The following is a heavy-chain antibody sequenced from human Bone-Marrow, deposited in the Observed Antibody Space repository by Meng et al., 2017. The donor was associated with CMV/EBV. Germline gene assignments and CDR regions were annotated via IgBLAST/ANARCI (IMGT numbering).Heavy chain of an antibody. CDR3: ARDLGPADSSGFSAPVLDY. V-gene: IGHV3-64*02. CDR2: ISSNGGST. CDR1: GFTFSSYA. J-gene: IGHJ4*02. Sequence: GGPLRLSCAASGFTFSSYAMHWVRQAPGKGLEYVSAISSNGGSTYYADSVKGRFTISRDNSKNTLYLQMGSLRAEDMAVYYCARDLGPADSSGFSAPVLDYWGQGTLVTGAS. D-gene: IGHD3-22*01.